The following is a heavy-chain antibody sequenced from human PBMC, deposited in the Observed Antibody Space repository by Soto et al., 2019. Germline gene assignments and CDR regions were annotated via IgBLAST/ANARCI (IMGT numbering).Heavy chain of an antibody. D-gene: IGHD4-17*01. J-gene: IGHJ6*02. Sequence: GESLKISCAASGFTFSSYAMSWVRQAPGKGLEWVSAISGSGGSTYYADSVKGRFTISRDNSKNTLYLQMNSLRAEDTAVYYCAKANTVTNRDYYYGMDVWGQGTTVTVSS. CDR2: ISGSGGST. V-gene: IGHV3-23*01. CDR1: GFTFSSYA. CDR3: AKANTVTNRDYYYGMDV.